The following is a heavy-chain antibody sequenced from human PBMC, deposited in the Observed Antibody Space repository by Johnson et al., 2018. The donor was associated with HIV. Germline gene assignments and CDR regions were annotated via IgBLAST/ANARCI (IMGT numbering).Heavy chain of an antibody. J-gene: IGHJ3*02. V-gene: IGHV3-9*01. Sequence: VQLVESGGGLVQPGRSLRLSCAASGFIFDDYALHWVRQAPGKGLEWVSGISWNSGSKDYADSVKGRFTISRDNAKNSLYLQMNSLKTEDTAVYYCTTGPGSWELPDAFDIWGQGTMVTVSS. CDR1: GFIFDDYA. D-gene: IGHD1-26*01. CDR2: ISWNSGSK. CDR3: TTGPGSWELPDAFDI.